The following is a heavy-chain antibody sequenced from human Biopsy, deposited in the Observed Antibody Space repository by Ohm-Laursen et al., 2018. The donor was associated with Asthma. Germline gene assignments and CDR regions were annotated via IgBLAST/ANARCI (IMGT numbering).Heavy chain of an antibody. D-gene: IGHD3-10*01. CDR3: ARAVDYSHYYGIDV. Sequence: ASVKVSCKTSGYTFNSAGITWVRQAPGQGLEWMGWIGVYNGNTKVAQKLQDRVTMITDTSTSTAYMELRSLRSDDTAVYFCARAVDYSHYYGIDVWGQGTTVTVS. V-gene: IGHV1-18*01. CDR2: IGVYNGNT. CDR1: GYTFNSAG. J-gene: IGHJ6*02.